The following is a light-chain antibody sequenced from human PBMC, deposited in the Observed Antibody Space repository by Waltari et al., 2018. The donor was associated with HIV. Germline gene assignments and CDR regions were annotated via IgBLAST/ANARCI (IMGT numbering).Light chain of an antibody. V-gene: IGLV1-40*01. CDR2: RNN. CDR1: SSNIGAGYA. CDR3: QSYDNSLSGLV. J-gene: IGLJ3*02. Sequence: QSVLTQPPSVSGAPGPRVSISCTGRSSNIGAGYAVHWYQQLPGTAPKLLISRNNNRPSGVPDRFSGSKSGTSASLAITGLQPEDEADYYCQSYDNSLSGLVFGGGTKLTVL.